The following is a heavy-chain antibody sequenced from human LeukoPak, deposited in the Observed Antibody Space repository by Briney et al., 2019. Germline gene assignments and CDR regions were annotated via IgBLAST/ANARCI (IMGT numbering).Heavy chain of an antibody. Sequence: ASVKVSCKASGYTFTSYGISWVRQAPGQGLEWMGWISAYNGNTNYAQKLQGGVTMTTDTSTSTAYMELRSLRSDDTAVYYCAREKNVLLWFGEVEEHPRYYYYGMDVWGQGTTVTVSS. V-gene: IGHV1-18*01. CDR2: ISAYNGNT. J-gene: IGHJ6*02. CDR1: GYTFTSYG. D-gene: IGHD3-10*01. CDR3: AREKNVLLWFGEVEEHPRYYYYGMDV.